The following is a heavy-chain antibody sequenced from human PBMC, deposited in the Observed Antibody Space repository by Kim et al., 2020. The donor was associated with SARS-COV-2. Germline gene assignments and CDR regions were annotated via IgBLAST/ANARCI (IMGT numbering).Heavy chain of an antibody. V-gene: IGHV3-9*01. CDR3: AKGMGSSWDLYYYGMDV. D-gene: IGHD6-13*01. J-gene: IGHJ6*02. Sequence: KGRFTISRDNAKNSLYLQMNSLRAEDTALYYCAKGMGSSWDLYYYGMDVWGQGTTVTVSS.